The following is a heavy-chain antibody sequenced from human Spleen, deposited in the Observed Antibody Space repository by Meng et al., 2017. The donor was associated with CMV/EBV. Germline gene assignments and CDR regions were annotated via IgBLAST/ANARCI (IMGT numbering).Heavy chain of an antibody. CDR1: GYTFTAYY. CDR3: ARDAGYCSSTSCYPFDS. D-gene: IGHD2-2*01. CDR2: INPNTGGT. V-gene: IGHV1-2*02. J-gene: IGHJ4*02. Sequence: ASVKVSCKASGYTFTAYYIHWVRQAPGQDLEWMGWINPNTGGTNYAQKFQGRVTMTRDTSISTAYMELRSLRSDDTALYYCARDAGYCSSTSCYPFDSWGQGTLVTVSS.